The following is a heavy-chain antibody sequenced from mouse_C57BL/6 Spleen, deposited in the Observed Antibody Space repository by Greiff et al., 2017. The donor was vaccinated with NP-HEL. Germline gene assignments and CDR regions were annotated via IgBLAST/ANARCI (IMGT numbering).Heavy chain of an antibody. J-gene: IGHJ2*01. CDR2: IHPNSGST. CDR1: GYTFTSYW. Sequence: QVQLQQPGAELVKPGASVKLSCKASGYTFTSYWKHWVKQRPGQGLEWIGMIHPNSGSTNYNEKFKSKATLTVDKSSSTAYMQLSSLTSEDSAVYYCASPRSSYGYFDYWGQGTTLTVSS. CDR3: ASPRSSYGYFDY. D-gene: IGHD1-1*01. V-gene: IGHV1-64*01.